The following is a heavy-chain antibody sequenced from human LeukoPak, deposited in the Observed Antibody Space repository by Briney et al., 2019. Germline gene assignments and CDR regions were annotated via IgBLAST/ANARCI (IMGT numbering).Heavy chain of an antibody. J-gene: IGHJ4*02. CDR3: ARDRAAVGIFDY. D-gene: IGHD6-13*01. CDR2: TYTSGNT. Sequence: PSETLSLTCSVSGGSISSNYWSWIRQPAGKGLEWIGRTYTSGNTNYNPSLKSRVTVSLDTSKNHFSLKLSSVTAADTAVYYCARDRAAVGIFDYWGQGTLVIVSS. CDR1: GGSISSNY. V-gene: IGHV4-4*07.